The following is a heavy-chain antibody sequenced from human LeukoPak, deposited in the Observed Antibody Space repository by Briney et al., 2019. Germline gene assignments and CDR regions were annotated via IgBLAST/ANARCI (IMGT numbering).Heavy chain of an antibody. CDR1: GGTFSSYA. D-gene: IGHD2-8*01. CDR3: ASEVGLMVYAIWYFDY. Sequence: ASVKVSCKASGGTFSSYAISWVRQAPGQGLEWMGRIIPILGIANYAQKFQGRVTITADKSTSTAYMELSSLRSEDTAVYYCASEVGLMVYAIWYFDYWGQGTLVTVSS. CDR2: IIPILGIA. J-gene: IGHJ4*02. V-gene: IGHV1-69*04.